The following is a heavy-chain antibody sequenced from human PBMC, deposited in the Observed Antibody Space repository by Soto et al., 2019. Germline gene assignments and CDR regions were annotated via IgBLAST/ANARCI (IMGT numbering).Heavy chain of an antibody. CDR2: IYYSGST. V-gene: IGHV4-31*03. CDR1: GGSISSGGYY. Sequence: QVQLQESGPGLVKPSQTLSLTCTVSGGSISSGGYYWSWIRQHPGKGLEWIGYIYYSGSTYYNPSLKSRVTISXXTXKXXFSPKLSSVTAADTAVYYCAASCVGCGGFNYYGMDVWGPGTTVTVSS. CDR3: AASCVGCGGFNYYGMDV. J-gene: IGHJ6*02. D-gene: IGHD2-21*01.